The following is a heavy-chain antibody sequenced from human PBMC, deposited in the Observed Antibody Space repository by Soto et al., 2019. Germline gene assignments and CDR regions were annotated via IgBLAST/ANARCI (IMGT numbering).Heavy chain of an antibody. Sequence: SETLSLTCAVYGGSFSDFYWTWIRQPPGKGLEWIGEINHSGSTNYNPSLKSRVAISVDTSKNQFSLKLSSVTAADTALYYCATAGSRGYEHFGYWGPGTLVT. D-gene: IGHD5-12*01. J-gene: IGHJ4*02. CDR2: INHSGST. CDR3: ATAGSRGYEHFGY. V-gene: IGHV4-34*01. CDR1: GGSFSDFY.